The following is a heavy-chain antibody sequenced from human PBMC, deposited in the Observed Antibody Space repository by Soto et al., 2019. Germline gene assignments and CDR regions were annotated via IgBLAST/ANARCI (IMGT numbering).Heavy chain of an antibody. CDR2: IYQSGST. J-gene: IGHJ4*02. CDR3: ARVGSFCTGGACYLSPHFDY. D-gene: IGHD2-8*02. Sequence: QLQLQESGSGLVKPSQTLSLTCAVSGGSISGGGYSWSWIRQPPGKGMEWIGFIYQSGSTYYYPSLKSRVTISVDMSKNQFSLELSSVTAADTAVYFCARVGSFCTGGACYLSPHFDYWGQGTLVTVSS. CDR1: GGSISGGGYS. V-gene: IGHV4-30-2*01.